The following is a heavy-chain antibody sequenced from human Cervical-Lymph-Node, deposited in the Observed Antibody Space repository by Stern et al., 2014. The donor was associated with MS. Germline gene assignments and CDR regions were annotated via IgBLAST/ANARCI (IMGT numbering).Heavy chain of an antibody. CDR3: ARAEYSSSWSYHFDY. Sequence: MQLVESGGGVVQPGRSLRLSCAASGFTFSSYGMHWVRQAPGKGLEWGAVIWYDGSNKYYADSVKGRFTISRDNSKNTLYLQMNSLRAEDTAVYYCARAEYSSSWSYHFDYWGQGTLVTVSS. V-gene: IGHV3-33*01. D-gene: IGHD6-13*01. J-gene: IGHJ4*02. CDR2: IWYDGSNK. CDR1: GFTFSSYG.